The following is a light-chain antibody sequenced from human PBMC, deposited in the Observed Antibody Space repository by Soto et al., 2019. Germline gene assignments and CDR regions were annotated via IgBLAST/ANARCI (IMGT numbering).Light chain of an antibody. J-gene: IGKJ1*01. CDR2: AAS. Sequence: DIPLTQSPAPLSLSPGDRATLSCRASQNISRYLAWYQHVPGKAPKLLIYAASTLQSGVPSRFSGSGSGTDFTLTISSLQPEDFATYYCQQYNSYPRTFGQGTKVDIK. CDR1: QNISRY. CDR3: QQYNSYPRT. V-gene: IGKV1-9*01.